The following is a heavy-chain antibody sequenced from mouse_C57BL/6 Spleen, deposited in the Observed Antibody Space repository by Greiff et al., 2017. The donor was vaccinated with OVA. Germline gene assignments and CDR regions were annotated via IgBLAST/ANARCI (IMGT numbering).Heavy chain of an antibody. CDR2: IDPETGGT. V-gene: IGHV1-15*01. D-gene: IGHD1-1*01. CDR3: TRGDGSSPGWFAY. J-gene: IGHJ3*01. CDR1: GYTFTDYE. Sequence: QVQLKQSGAELVRPGASVTLSCKASGYTFTDYEMHWVKQTPVHGLEWIGAIDPETGGTAYNQKFKGKAILTADKSSSTAYMELRSLTSEDSAVYYCTRGDGSSPGWFAYWGQGTLVTVSA.